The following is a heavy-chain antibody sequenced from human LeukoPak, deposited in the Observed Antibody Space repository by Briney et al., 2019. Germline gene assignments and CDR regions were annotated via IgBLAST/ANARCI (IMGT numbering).Heavy chain of an antibody. Sequence: SGGSMRLSCAASGFTFSDYYMSWIRQAPGKGLEWVSYIRSSGSTIYYADSVKGRFTISRDNAKNSLYLQMNSLRAEDTAVYYCARVDCSSTSCYEFDYWGQGTLVTVSS. V-gene: IGHV3-11*04. CDR1: GFTFSDYY. J-gene: IGHJ4*02. CDR2: IRSSGSTI. D-gene: IGHD2-2*01. CDR3: ARVDCSSTSCYEFDY.